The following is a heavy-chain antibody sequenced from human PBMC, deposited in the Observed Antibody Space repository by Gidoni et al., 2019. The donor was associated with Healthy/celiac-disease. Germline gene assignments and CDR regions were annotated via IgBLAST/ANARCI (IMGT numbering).Heavy chain of an antibody. J-gene: IGHJ6*02. V-gene: IGHV3-30-3*01. CDR2: ISYDGSNK. Sequence: QVQLVESGGGVVQPGRSLSLSCAASGFTFSSYAMPWVRQAPGKGLEWVAVISYDGSNKYYADSVKGRFTISRDNSKNTLYLQMNSLRAEDTAVYYCARPLIYSSSWYGPDYYYYYGMDVWGQGTTVTVSS. D-gene: IGHD6-13*01. CDR1: GFTFSSYA. CDR3: ARPLIYSSSWYGPDYYYYYGMDV.